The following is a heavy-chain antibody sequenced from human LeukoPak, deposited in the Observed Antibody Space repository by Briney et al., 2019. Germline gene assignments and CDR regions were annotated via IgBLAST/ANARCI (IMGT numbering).Heavy chain of an antibody. CDR1: GFTFSSYS. CDR3: ARDVPVYSSSPGDY. V-gene: IGHV3-21*01. J-gene: IGHJ4*02. Sequence: KPGGSLRLSCAASGFTFSSYSMNWVRQAPGKGLEWVSSISSSSSYIYYADSVKGRFTISRDNAKNSLYLQMNSLRAEDTAVYYCARDVPVYSSSPGDYWGQGTLVTVSS. D-gene: IGHD6-6*01. CDR2: ISSSSSYI.